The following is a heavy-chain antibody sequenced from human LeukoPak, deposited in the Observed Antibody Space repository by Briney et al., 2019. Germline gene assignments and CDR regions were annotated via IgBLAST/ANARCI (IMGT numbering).Heavy chain of an antibody. CDR3: AKGADSYGIFDY. CDR1: GFTFSSYG. Sequence: GGSLRLSCAASGFTFSSYGMHWVRQAPGKGLEWVAVISYDGSNKYYADSVKGRFTISRDNSKNTLYLQMNSLRAEDTAVYYCAKGADSYGIFDYWGQGTLVTVSS. V-gene: IGHV3-30*18. J-gene: IGHJ4*02. D-gene: IGHD5-18*01. CDR2: ISYDGSNK.